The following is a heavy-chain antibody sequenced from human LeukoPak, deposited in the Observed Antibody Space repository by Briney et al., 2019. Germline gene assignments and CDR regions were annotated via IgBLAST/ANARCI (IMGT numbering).Heavy chain of an antibody. CDR1: GFTFSSYW. D-gene: IGHD2-15*01. CDR2: INSDGSST. CDR3: ALLPPAPQGTFY. Sequence: GGSLRLSCAASGFTFSSYWMHWVRQAPGKGLVWVSRINSDGSSTSYADSVKGRFTISRDNAKNTLYLQMNSLRAEDTAVYYCALLPPAPQGTFYWGQGTLVTVSS. V-gene: IGHV3-74*01. J-gene: IGHJ4*02.